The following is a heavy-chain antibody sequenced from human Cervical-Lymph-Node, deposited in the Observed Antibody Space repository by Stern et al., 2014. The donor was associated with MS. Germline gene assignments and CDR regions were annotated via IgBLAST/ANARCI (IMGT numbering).Heavy chain of an antibody. D-gene: IGHD1-26*01. CDR1: GYTFTPYG. CDR2: IKPNTGIP. CDR3: ARLRVGNITRDY. V-gene: IGHV7-4-1*02. Sequence: QVQLVQSGSELKKPGASAKVSCKASGYTFTPYGINWVRQAPGQGRGRLGWIKPNTGIPTTDQGFTGRFVFFYEAAGHPAFLPISNLKADDTAIYSCARLRVGNITRDYWGPGTLVTVSS. J-gene: IGHJ4*02.